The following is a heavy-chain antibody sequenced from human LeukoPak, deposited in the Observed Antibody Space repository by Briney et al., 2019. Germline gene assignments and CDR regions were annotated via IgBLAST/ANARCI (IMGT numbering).Heavy chain of an antibody. CDR1: GYTFTKYG. Sequence: ASVKVSCKASGYTFTKYGITWVRQAPGQGLEWVGWINPNSGGTEYAQNFQGRVTMTRATSISTAYMELSRLRSDDTAVYYCTRDGGYDSWSGNYWGQGTLVTVSS. V-gene: IGHV1-2*02. J-gene: IGHJ4*02. CDR3: TRDGGYDSWSGNY. CDR2: INPNSGGT. D-gene: IGHD3-3*01.